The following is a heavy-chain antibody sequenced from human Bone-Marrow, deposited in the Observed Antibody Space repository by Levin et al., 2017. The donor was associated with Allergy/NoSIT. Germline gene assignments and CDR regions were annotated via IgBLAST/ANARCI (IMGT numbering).Heavy chain of an antibody. CDR2: ISSSSSLI. Sequence: PGGSLRLSCAASGFTFSSHSMNWVRQAPGKGLEWVSYISSSSSLIQYADSVKGRFTISRHNAKNSLYLQMNSLRAEDTAVYYCAESGPRLGHVYFDNWGQGTLVTVSS. CDR3: AESGPRLGHVYFDN. V-gene: IGHV3-48*01. D-gene: IGHD6-19*01. CDR1: GFTFSSHS. J-gene: IGHJ1*01.